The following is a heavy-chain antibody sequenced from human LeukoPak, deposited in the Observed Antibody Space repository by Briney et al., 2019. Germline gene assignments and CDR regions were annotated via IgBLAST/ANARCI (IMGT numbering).Heavy chain of an antibody. CDR3: AREDVDIVVATSGPFDI. CDR1: GFTFSRYW. V-gene: IGHV3-74*03. CDR2: IISDGSIT. Sequence: GGSLRLSCAASGFTFSRYWMHWVRHAPGKGLVWVSRIISDGSITTYGDSVKGRFTISRDNAKNTLYLQMNSLRAEDTAVYYCAREDVDIVVATSGPFDIWGQGTMVTVSS. D-gene: IGHD2-15*01. J-gene: IGHJ3*02.